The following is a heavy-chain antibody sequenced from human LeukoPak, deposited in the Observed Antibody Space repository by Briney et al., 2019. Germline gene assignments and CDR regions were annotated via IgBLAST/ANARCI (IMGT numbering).Heavy chain of an antibody. V-gene: IGHV4-59*08. D-gene: IGHD4-17*01. J-gene: IGHJ4*02. CDR3: ATREYGARGSNRYHFDY. Sequence: SETLSLTCTVCGGSISNNYCNWVRQPPGKGLEWIGYIYYSGSTNYNPSPKSRVTISVDTSSNQFSLKLNSALAAASATASCATREYGARGSNRYHFDYSCQGTLVAVSS. CDR1: GGSISNNY. CDR2: IYYSGST.